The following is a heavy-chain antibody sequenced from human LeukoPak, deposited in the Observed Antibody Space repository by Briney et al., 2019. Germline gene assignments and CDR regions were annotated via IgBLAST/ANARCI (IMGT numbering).Heavy chain of an antibody. CDR1: GYTFTGYY. CDR3: ARDGGLLWFGEAPGYGMDV. V-gene: IGHV1-2*04. D-gene: IGHD3-10*01. CDR2: INPNSGGT. J-gene: IGHJ6*02. Sequence: ASVKVSCKASGYTFTGYYMHWVRQAPGQGLEWMGWINPNSGGTNYAQKFQGWVTMTRDTSISTAYMELSRLRSDDTAVYYCARDGGLLWFGEAPGYGMDVWGQGTTVTVSS.